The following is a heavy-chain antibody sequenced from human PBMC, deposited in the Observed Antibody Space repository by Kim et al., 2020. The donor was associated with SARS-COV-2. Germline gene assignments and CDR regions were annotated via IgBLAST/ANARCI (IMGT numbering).Heavy chain of an antibody. V-gene: IGHV3-23*01. Sequence: FYAESVKGRFTISRDNSKNILYLEMNSLTAEDTAIYYCAKDPPRGRSGWFDWGQGTLVTVSS. CDR3: AKDPPRGRSGWFD. J-gene: IGHJ4*02. D-gene: IGHD6-19*01.